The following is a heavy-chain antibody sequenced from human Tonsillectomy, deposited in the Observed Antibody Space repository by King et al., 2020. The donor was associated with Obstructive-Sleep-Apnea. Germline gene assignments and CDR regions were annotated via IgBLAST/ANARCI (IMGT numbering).Heavy chain of an antibody. CDR3: ARDDYEILTGYYGGY. CDR2: IYHSGST. D-gene: IGHD3-9*01. J-gene: IGHJ4*02. Sequence: QLQESGPGLVKPSETLSLTCTVSGYSISSGYYWGWIRQPPGKGLEWIGNIYHSGSTYYNPSLKSRVTISVDTSKNQFSLKLSSVTAADTAVYYCARDDYEILTGYYGGYWGQGTLVTVSS. CDR1: GYSISSGYY. V-gene: IGHV4-38-2*02.